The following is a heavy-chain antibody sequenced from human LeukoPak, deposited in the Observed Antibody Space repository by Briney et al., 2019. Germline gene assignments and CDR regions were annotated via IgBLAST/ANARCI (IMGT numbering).Heavy chain of an antibody. CDR1: GFTFSSYW. CDR2: IKQDGSEK. CDR3: ASGVGALVNFDY. J-gene: IGHJ4*02. D-gene: IGHD1-26*01. V-gene: IGHV3-7*01. Sequence: GGSLRLSCAASGFTFSSYWMSWVRQAPGKGLEWVATIKQDGSEKYYVDSVKGRFTISRDNAKNSLYLQMNSLRAEDTAVYYCASGVGALVNFDYWGQGTLVTVSS.